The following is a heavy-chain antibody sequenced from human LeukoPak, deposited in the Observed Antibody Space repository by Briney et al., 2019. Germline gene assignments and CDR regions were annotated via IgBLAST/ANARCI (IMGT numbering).Heavy chain of an antibody. CDR1: GFTFSSYG. V-gene: IGHV3-30*03. D-gene: IGHD2-15*01. J-gene: IGHJ4*02. Sequence: PGGSLRLSCAASGFTFSSYGMHWVRQAPGKGLEWVAVISYDGSNKYYADSVKGRFTISRDNAKNSLYLQMNSLRAEDTAVYYCARSDCSGGSCYDYGGQGNPGHRLL. CDR3: ARSDCSGGSCYDY. CDR2: ISYDGSNK.